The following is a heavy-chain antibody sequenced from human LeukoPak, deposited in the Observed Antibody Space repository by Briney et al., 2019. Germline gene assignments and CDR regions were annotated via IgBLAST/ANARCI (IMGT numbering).Heavy chain of an antibody. CDR3: ARVWGEDSSSYWGYYYYGMDV. J-gene: IGHJ6*02. D-gene: IGHD3-22*01. CDR2: INHSGST. Sequence: SETLSLTCAVYGGSFSGYYWSWIRQPPGKGLEWIGEINHSGSTNYNPSRKSRVTISVDTSKNQFSLKLSSVTAADTAVYYCARVWGEDSSSYWGYYYYGMDVWGQGTTVTVSS. V-gene: IGHV4-34*01. CDR1: GGSFSGYY.